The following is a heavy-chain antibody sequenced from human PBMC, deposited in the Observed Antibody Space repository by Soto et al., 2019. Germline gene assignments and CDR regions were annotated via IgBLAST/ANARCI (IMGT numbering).Heavy chain of an antibody. J-gene: IGHJ6*03. CDR2: IIPIFGTA. V-gene: IGHV1-69*05. D-gene: IGHD2-8*02. Sequence: GASVKVSCKASGGTFSSYAISWVRQAPGQGLQWMGGIIPIFGTANYAQKFQGRVTMTRDTSTSTVYMELSSLRSEDTAVYYCARDGGVRQTNYYYYYYMDVWGKGTTVTVS. CDR3: ARDGGVRQTNYYYYYYMDV. CDR1: GGTFSSYA.